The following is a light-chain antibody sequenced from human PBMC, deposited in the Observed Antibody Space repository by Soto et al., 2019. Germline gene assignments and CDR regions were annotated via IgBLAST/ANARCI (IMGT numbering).Light chain of an antibody. Sequence: QSALTQPASVSGSPGQSITISCTGTSSDLGGYNYVSWYQQHPGKAPKLMIYDVTHRPSGVSYRFSGSKSGNTASLTISGLQAEDEADYYCSSYSTSSTLVVFGGGTKLTV. CDR1: SSDLGGYNY. CDR2: DVT. V-gene: IGLV2-14*01. J-gene: IGLJ2*01. CDR3: SSYSTSSTLVV.